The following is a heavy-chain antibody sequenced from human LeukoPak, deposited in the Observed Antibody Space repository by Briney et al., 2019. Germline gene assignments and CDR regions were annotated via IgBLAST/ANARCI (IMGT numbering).Heavy chain of an antibody. CDR3: ARDLDDWAFDY. J-gene: IGHJ4*02. V-gene: IGHV1-18*01. D-gene: IGHD3-9*01. CDR2: ISAYNGNT. Sequence: GASVKVSCKASGYTFTSYGMIWVRQAPGQGLEWMGWISAYNGNTNYAQKLQGRVTMTTDTSTSTAYMELRSLRFDDTAVYYCARDLDDWAFDYWGQGTLVTVSS. CDR1: GYTFTSYG.